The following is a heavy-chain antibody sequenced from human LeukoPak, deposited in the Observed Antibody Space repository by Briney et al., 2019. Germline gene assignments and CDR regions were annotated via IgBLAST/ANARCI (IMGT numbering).Heavy chain of an antibody. CDR1: GYSFTSYW. D-gene: IGHD3-10*01. J-gene: IGHJ4*02. CDR3: ARRPTLVVRGGYFDF. Sequence: GESLKISCKGSGYSFTSYWIGWVRQMPGKGLEWMGIIYPADSDIGYSPSFQGQVTISADKSISTAYLQWSSLKASDTGMYYCARRPTLVVRGGYFDFWGQGTLVTVSS. V-gene: IGHV5-51*01. CDR2: IYPADSDI.